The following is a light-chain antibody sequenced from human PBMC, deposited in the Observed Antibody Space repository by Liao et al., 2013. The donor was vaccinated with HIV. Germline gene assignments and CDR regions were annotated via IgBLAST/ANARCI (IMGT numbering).Light chain of an antibody. Sequence: YDLTQPPSMSVSPGQTASITCSGDKLGDKYASWYQQKPGQSPVLVIYQDNKRPSGIPERFSGSNSGNTATLTISGTQAMDEADYYCQAWDSRTVVFGGGTKLTVL. CDR3: QAWDSRTVV. J-gene: IGLJ2*01. V-gene: IGLV3-1*01. CDR2: QDN. CDR1: KLGDKY.